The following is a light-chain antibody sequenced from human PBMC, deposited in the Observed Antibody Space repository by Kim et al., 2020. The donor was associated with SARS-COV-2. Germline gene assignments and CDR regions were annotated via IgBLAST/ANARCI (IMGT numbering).Light chain of an antibody. Sequence: PATLSLSPGERATLSCRASQSVSSYLAWYQQKPGQAPRLLIYDASNRATGIPARFSGSGSGTDFTLTISSLEPEDFAVYYCQRRTFGQGTKVDIK. CDR1: QSVSSY. J-gene: IGKJ1*01. V-gene: IGKV3-11*01. CDR3: QRRT. CDR2: DAS.